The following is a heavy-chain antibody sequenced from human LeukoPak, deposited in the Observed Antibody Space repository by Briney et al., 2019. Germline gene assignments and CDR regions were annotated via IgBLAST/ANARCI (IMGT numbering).Heavy chain of an antibody. V-gene: IGHV3-23*01. CDR3: AITFSPYYYYYMDV. CDR1: GFTFSSYA. Sequence: GGSLRLSCAASGFTFSSYAMSWVRQAPGKGLEWVSAISGSGGSTYYADSVKGRFTISRDNSKNTLYLQMNSLRAEDTAVYYCAITFSPYYYYYMDVWGKGTTVTISS. D-gene: IGHD3-16*01. J-gene: IGHJ6*03. CDR2: ISGSGGST.